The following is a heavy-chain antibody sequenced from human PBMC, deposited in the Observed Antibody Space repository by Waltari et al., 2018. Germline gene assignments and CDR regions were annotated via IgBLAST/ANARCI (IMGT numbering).Heavy chain of an antibody. Sequence: EVQLVESGGGLVKPGGSLRLSCAASGFTFSNAWMSWVRQAPGKGLEWVGRIKSKTDGGTTDYAAPVKGRFTISRDDSKNTLYLQMNSLKTEDTAVYYCTTVVLRYFDWSDYWGQGTLVTVSS. J-gene: IGHJ4*02. CDR3: TTVVLRYFDWSDY. CDR1: GFTFSNAW. D-gene: IGHD3-9*01. CDR2: IKSKTDGGTT. V-gene: IGHV3-15*01.